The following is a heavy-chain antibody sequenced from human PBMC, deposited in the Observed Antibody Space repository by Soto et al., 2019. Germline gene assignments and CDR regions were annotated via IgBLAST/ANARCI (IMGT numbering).Heavy chain of an antibody. D-gene: IGHD2-15*01. J-gene: IGHJ5*02. V-gene: IGHV3-30-3*01. CDR3: AKVGGGWSYNWFDP. CDR2: ISADGSTK. CDR1: GFTFSSYA. Sequence: QVQLVESGGGVVQPGRSLRLSCAASGFTFSSYAMHWVRQAPGKGLEWVAVISADGSTKYYADSVKGRFTISRDNSKNPLYLQMNSLRPEDTAMYYCAKVGGGWSYNWFDPWGQGTLVTVSS.